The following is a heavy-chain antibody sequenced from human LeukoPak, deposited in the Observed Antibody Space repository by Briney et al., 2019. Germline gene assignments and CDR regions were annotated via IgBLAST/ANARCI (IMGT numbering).Heavy chain of an antibody. V-gene: IGHV1-69*05. Sequence: SVKVSCKASGGTFSSYAISWVRQAPGQGLEWMGGIIPIFGTANYAQKFQGRVTITTDESTSTAYMELSSLRSEDTAVYYCAIDRFYDGSGTIGNLDFWGQGTLVTVSS. D-gene: IGHD3-10*01. CDR2: IIPIFGTA. CDR3: AIDRFYDGSGTIGNLDF. CDR1: GGTFSSYA. J-gene: IGHJ4*02.